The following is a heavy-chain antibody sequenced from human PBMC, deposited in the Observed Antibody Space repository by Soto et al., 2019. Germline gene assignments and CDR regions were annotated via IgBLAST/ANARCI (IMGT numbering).Heavy chain of an antibody. D-gene: IGHD3-3*01. CDR2: IYSGGST. CDR3: ARFLEWPENAFDI. Sequence: EVQLVESGGGLIQPGGSLRLSCAASGFTVSSNYMSWVRQAPGKGLEWVSVIYSGGSTYYADSVKGRFTISRDNSKNTLYLQMNSLRAEDTALYYCARFLEWPENAFDIWGQGTMVTVSS. V-gene: IGHV3-53*01. CDR1: GFTVSSNY. J-gene: IGHJ3*02.